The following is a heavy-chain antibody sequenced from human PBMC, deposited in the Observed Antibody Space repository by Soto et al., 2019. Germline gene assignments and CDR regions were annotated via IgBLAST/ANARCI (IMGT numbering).Heavy chain of an antibody. CDR1: GFTFSGSA. J-gene: IGHJ4*02. Sequence: EVQLVESGGGLVQPGGSLKLSCAASGFTFSGSAMHWVRQAPGKGLEWVGRIRSKDNSDATVYAASVKGRFTISRDDSKNTAYLQMNSLKTEDTAVYYCTTPSINYDILADYFNYWGQGSLVTVSS. CDR3: TTPSINYDILADYFNY. D-gene: IGHD3-9*01. V-gene: IGHV3-73*02. CDR2: IRSKDNSDAT.